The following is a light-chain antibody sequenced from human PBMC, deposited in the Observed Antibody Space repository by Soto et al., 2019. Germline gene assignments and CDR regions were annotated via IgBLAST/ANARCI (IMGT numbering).Light chain of an antibody. CDR3: QQYETFSGT. V-gene: IGKV1-5*01. CDR2: AAS. J-gene: IGKJ1*01. CDR1: QSISSW. Sequence: DIPMTQSPSTLSASVGDRVTITCRASQSISSWLAWYQQKPGTAPKLLLYAASALPRGVPSRFSGSGSGTKFTLTIASLQPDDFATYYCQQYETFSGTFGPGTKVDIK.